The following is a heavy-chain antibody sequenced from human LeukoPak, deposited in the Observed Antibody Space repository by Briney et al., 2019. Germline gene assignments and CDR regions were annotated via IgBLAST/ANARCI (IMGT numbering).Heavy chain of an antibody. Sequence: ASVKVSCKASGYTFTRYGISWVRQAPGQGLEWMGWISGYNGNTNYAEKLQGRVTMTTDTSTSTVYMELRSLRSDDTAVYYCARRNVYSSSWDYFDYWGQGTLVTVSS. CDR1: GYTFTRYG. V-gene: IGHV1-18*01. J-gene: IGHJ4*02. D-gene: IGHD6-13*01. CDR3: ARRNVYSSSWDYFDY. CDR2: ISGYNGNT.